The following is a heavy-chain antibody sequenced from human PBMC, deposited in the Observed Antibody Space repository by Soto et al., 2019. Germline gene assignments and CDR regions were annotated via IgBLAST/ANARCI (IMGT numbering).Heavy chain of an antibody. D-gene: IGHD2-21*01. CDR1: GFSFSSYA. V-gene: IGHV3-64D*08. Sequence: GGSLRLSCSASGFSFSSYAMHWVRQAPGKGPEYVSAISSNGGNTYYADSVKGRFTISRDNSKNTLNLQMSSLRAEDTAIYYCVNHGTGPYSDIWGQGTMVTVSS. CDR3: VNHGTGPYSDI. J-gene: IGHJ3*02. CDR2: ISSNGGNT.